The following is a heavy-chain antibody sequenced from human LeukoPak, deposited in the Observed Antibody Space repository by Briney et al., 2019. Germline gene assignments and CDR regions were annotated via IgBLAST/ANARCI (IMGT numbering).Heavy chain of an antibody. CDR3: ARAGRVARAFDI. D-gene: IGHD2-15*01. V-gene: IGHV1-18*01. Sequence: ASVKVSCKASGYTFTSYGISWVRQAPGQGLERMGWISAYNGNTNYAQKLQGRVTMTTDTSTSTAYMGLRSLRSDDTAVYYCARAGRVARAFDIWGQGTMVTVSS. J-gene: IGHJ3*02. CDR1: GYTFTSYG. CDR2: ISAYNGNT.